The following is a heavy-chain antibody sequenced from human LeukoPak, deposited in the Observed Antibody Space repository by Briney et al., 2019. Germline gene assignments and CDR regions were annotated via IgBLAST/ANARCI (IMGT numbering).Heavy chain of an antibody. Sequence: GGSLRLSCAASGFTFSGSAMHWVRQASGKGLEWGGRIRSKANSYATAYAASVKGRFTISRDDSKNTAYLQMNSLKTEDTAVYYCTRPGTGTGDVWGQGTTVTVSS. CDR2: IRSKANSYAT. J-gene: IGHJ6*02. V-gene: IGHV3-73*01. D-gene: IGHD1-7*01. CDR1: GFTFSGSA. CDR3: TRPGTGTGDV.